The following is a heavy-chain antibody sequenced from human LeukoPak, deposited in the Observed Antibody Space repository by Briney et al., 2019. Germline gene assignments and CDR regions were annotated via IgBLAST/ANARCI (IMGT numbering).Heavy chain of an antibody. Sequence: GASVKVSCKASGGTFNSFVISWVRQAPGQGLEWMGGIIPLFGTANYAQKFQDRATITADESTSTAYMELSSLRSEDTAFYYCARLGGDSSDYPFHHWGQGTLVTVSS. CDR2: IIPLFGTA. J-gene: IGHJ4*02. CDR1: GGTFNSFV. D-gene: IGHD3-22*01. CDR3: ARLGGDSSDYPFHH. V-gene: IGHV1-69*13.